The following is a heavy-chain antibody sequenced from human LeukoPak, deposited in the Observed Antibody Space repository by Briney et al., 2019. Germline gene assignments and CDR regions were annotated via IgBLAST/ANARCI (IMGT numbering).Heavy chain of an antibody. J-gene: IGHJ5*02. CDR2: INHSGST. Sequence: SETLSLTCAVYGGSFSGYYWSWIRQPPGKGLEWIGEINHSGSTNNNPSLKSRVTISVDTSKSQFSLKLSSVTAADTAVYYCARGGGGMRIYGKNWFDPWGQGTLVTVSS. CDR3: ARGGGGMRIYGKNWFDP. V-gene: IGHV4-34*01. D-gene: IGHD3-16*01. CDR1: GGSFSGYY.